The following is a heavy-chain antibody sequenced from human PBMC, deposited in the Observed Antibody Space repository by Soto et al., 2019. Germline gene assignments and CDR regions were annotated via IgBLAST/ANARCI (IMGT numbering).Heavy chain of an antibody. CDR2: IHSSGNT. CDR3: ARQGEYCSTTSCYGNDY. CDR1: GASISSYS. D-gene: IGHD2-2*01. J-gene: IGHJ4*02. Sequence: QVQLQESGPGLVKPSETLSLTCSVSGASISSYSWSWIRQPPGKGLEWIGYIHSSGNTNYSPSLNSRVSVSVDTSKTQLSLKLSSVTAAGTAVYYCARQGEYCSTTSCYGNDYWGQGTLVIVSS. V-gene: IGHV4-59*08.